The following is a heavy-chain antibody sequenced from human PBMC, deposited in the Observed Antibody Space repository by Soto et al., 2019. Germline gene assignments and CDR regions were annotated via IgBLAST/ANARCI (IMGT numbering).Heavy chain of an antibody. CDR2: ISYDGSNK. Sequence: PGGSLRLSCAASGFTFSSYGMHWVRQAPGKGLEWVAVISYDGSNKYYADSVKGRFTISRDNSKNTLYLQMNSLRAEDTAVYYCAKGSHYDSSGYYYGYWGQGTLVTVSS. CDR3: AKGSHYDSSGYYYGY. V-gene: IGHV3-30*18. D-gene: IGHD3-22*01. CDR1: GFTFSSYG. J-gene: IGHJ4*02.